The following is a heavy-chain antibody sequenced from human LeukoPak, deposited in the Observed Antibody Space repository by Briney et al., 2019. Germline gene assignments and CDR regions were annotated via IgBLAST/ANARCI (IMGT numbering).Heavy chain of an antibody. D-gene: IGHD1-20*01. CDR1: GGSISSGDYY. CDR3: ARGGTNWNDVEAPGAFDI. CDR2: IYNRGST. Sequence: SQTLSLTCTVSGGSISSGDYYCNWIRQHPGKGLEWIGYIYNRGSTYYNPSLKSRITISVDTSKNQFSLKLSSVTAADTAVYYCARGGTNWNDVEAPGAFDIWGQGTMVTVSS. V-gene: IGHV4-31*03. J-gene: IGHJ3*02.